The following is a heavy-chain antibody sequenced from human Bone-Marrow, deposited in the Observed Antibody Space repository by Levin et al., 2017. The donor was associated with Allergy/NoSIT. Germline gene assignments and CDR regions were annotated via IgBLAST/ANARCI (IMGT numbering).Heavy chain of an antibody. Sequence: SPTLSLTCAVNGGSLSDSYWIWIRQSPGKGLEWIGEISQSGSTTYNPSLKSRVTMSVDTSKNQFSLKLSFVTAADTAVYYCARRPPLSGMDVWGQGTTVTVSS. CDR1: GGSLSDSY. J-gene: IGHJ6*02. V-gene: IGHV4-34*01. CDR3: ARRPPLSGMDV. CDR2: ISQSGST.